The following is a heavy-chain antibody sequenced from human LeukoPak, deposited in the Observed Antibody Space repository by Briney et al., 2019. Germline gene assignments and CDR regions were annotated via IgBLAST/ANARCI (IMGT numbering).Heavy chain of an antibody. J-gene: IGHJ4*02. CDR1: GFTFSRYG. CDR2: IKYDGTNK. Sequence: PGGSLRLSCAASGFTFSRYGIHWVRQGPGKGLEWVAFIKYDGTNKYYADSVKGRFTISRDNAKNSLYLQMNSLRAEDTAVYYCARGIGDNGDYWGQGTLVTVSS. CDR3: ARGIGDNGDY. V-gene: IGHV3-30*02. D-gene: IGHD2-21*02.